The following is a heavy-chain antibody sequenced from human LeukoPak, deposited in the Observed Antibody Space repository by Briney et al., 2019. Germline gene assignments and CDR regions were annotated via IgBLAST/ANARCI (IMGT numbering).Heavy chain of an antibody. D-gene: IGHD6-19*01. V-gene: IGHV1-46*01. CDR2: INPSGGST. J-gene: IGHJ4*02. Sequence: ASVKVSCKASGYTFTSYYMHWVRQAPGQGLEWMGIINPSGGSTSYAQKFQGRVTITADKSTSTAYMELSSLRSEDTAVYYCARDHADPPRYSSGYFDYWGQGTLVTVSS. CDR1: GYTFTSYY. CDR3: ARDHADPPRYSSGYFDY.